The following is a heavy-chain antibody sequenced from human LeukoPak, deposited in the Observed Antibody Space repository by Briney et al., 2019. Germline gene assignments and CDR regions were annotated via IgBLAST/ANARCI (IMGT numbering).Heavy chain of an antibody. CDR2: IKQDGSAK. D-gene: IGHD2-15*01. J-gene: IGHJ4*02. CDR1: GFTFSRHW. CDR3: ARDNGWSADF. Sequence: GGSLRLSCAASGFTFSRHWMYWVRQAPGKGLEWVANIKQDGSAKPYVDSVKGRFTISRDNAKNSLFLQMNSLRAEDTAVYYCARDNGWSADFWGQGTLVTVSS. V-gene: IGHV3-7*03.